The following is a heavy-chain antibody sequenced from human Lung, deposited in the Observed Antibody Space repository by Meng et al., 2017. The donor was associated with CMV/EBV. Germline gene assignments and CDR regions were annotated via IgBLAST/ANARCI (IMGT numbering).Heavy chain of an antibody. CDR3: ARDRASIAATGDYYYGMDV. D-gene: IGHD6-6*01. V-gene: IGHV1-69*05. CDR1: GGTFSSNA. Sequence: SXXVSXKASGGTFSSNAISWVRQAPGQGLGWMGGIIPIFGTANYGQKFQGRVTITTDESTSTAYMELSSLRSEDTAVYYCARDRASIAATGDYYYGMDVXGQGXTVTVSS. J-gene: IGHJ6*02. CDR2: IIPIFGTA.